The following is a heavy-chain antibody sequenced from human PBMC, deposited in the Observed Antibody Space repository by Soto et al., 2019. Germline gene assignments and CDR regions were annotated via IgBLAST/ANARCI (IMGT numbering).Heavy chain of an antibody. CDR2: ISTYNGNT. CDR3: ARDEYNNGRNWLNP. J-gene: IGHJ5*02. V-gene: IGHV1-18*01. CDR1: GYSFSNYG. D-gene: IGHD2-8*01. Sequence: QVELVQSGPEVKKPGASVKVSCKASGYSFSNYGFSWMRQAPGQGLEWMGWISTYNGNTNYAQKFQGRLSMTRDTSTTTAFMELTTLRSDDTAVYYCARDEYNNGRNWLNPWGQGTLVTVTS.